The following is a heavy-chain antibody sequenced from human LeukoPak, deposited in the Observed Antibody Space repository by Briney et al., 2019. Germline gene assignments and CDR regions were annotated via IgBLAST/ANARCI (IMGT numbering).Heavy chain of an antibody. CDR2: IYWDDDK. V-gene: IGHV2-5*02. CDR1: GFSLSTTGVG. Sequence: SGPTLVNPTQTLTLTCTFSGFSLSTTGVGVGWVRQPPGKALEWLALIYWDDDKRYSPSLKSRLTITKDTSKNQVVLTMTNMDPVDTATYYCAHIGGIRSSGSPAQRQFDPWGQGTLVTVSS. D-gene: IGHD3-10*01. J-gene: IGHJ5*02. CDR3: AHIGGIRSSGSPAQRQFDP.